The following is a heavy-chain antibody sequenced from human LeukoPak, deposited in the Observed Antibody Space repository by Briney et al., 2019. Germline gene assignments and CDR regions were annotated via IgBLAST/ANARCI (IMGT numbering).Heavy chain of an antibody. CDR3: AREANYYGSGGLLDV. D-gene: IGHD3-10*01. Sequence: GGSLRLSCAASGLTVSSTYMSWVRQAPGKGLKGVSVIYSGYNTDYADSVKGRFTISRHNSKNTLYLQMNSLRVEDTAIYYCAREANYYGSGGLLDVWGQGTTVTVSS. J-gene: IGHJ6*02. V-gene: IGHV3-53*04. CDR1: GLTVSSTY. CDR2: IYSGYNT.